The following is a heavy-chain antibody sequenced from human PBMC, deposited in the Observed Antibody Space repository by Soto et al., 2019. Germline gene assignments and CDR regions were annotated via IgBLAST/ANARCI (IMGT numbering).Heavy chain of an antibody. Sequence: EVQLLESGGGLVQPGGSLRLSCAASGFTFSSYAMSWVRQAPGKGLEWVSAISGSGGSTYYADSVKGRFTISRDNSKNTLDLQMESVRAEDTAVYYCAKDLFMIAVANFDYWGQGTLVIVSS. J-gene: IGHJ4*02. CDR1: GFTFSSYA. CDR2: ISGSGGST. D-gene: IGHD3-22*01. V-gene: IGHV3-23*01. CDR3: AKDLFMIAVANFDY.